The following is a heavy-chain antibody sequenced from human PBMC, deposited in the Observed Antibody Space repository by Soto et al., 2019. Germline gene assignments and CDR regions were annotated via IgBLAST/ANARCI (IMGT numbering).Heavy chain of an antibody. CDR2: ISSSSSYI. CDR1: GFTFSSYS. Sequence: GGSLRLSCAASGFTFSSYSITWVRQAPGKGLEWVSSISSSSSYIYYADSVKGRFTISRDNAKDSLYLQMNSLRAEDTAVYYCARDRRGYYFDYWGQGTLVTVSS. V-gene: IGHV3-21*01. CDR3: ARDRRGYYFDY. J-gene: IGHJ4*02.